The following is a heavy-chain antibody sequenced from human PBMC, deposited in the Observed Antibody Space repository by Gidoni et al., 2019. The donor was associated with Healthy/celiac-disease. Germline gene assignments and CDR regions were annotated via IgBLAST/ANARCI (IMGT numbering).Heavy chain of an antibody. J-gene: IGHJ3*02. CDR3: AKGIVVPARGKSGYDHKGGAFDI. CDR2: ISWNSGSI. V-gene: IGHV3-9*01. Sequence: EVQLVESGGGLVQPGRSLRLSCAASGFTFDDYAMHWVRQAPGKGLEWVSGISWNSGSIGYADSVKGRFTISRDNAKNSLYLQMNSLRAEDTALYYCAKGIVVPARGKSGYDHKGGAFDIWGQGTMVTVSS. CDR1: GFTFDDYA. D-gene: IGHD2-2*01.